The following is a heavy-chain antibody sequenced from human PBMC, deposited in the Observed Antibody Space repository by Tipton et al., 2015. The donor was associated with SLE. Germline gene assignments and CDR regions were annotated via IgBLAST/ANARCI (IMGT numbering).Heavy chain of an antibody. Sequence: SLRLSCAASGFMFSTYAMSWVRQAPREGLEWVSVIFGGGTTYYAESVKGRFTISRDDAKNMLYLQMSSLRVEDTAIYFCAKAPLQIATSGVYFDFWGQGTLVTVSS. D-gene: IGHD6-13*01. CDR3: AKAPLQIATSGVYFDF. CDR2: IFGGGTT. V-gene: IGHV3-23*03. J-gene: IGHJ4*02. CDR1: GFMFSTYA.